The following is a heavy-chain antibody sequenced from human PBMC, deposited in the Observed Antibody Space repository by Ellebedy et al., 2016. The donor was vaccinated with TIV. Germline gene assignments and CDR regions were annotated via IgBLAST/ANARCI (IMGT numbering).Heavy chain of an antibody. V-gene: IGHV3-23*01. CDR3: AKDWYSSSSVYYFDY. CDR1: GFSFGSYW. D-gene: IGHD6-6*01. Sequence: GESLKISCAASGFSFGSYWMLWVRQAPGKGLEWVSAISGSGGSTYYADSVKGRFTISRDNSKNTLYLQMNSLRTEDTAVFYCAKDWYSSSSVYYFDYWGQGTLVTVSS. CDR2: ISGSGGST. J-gene: IGHJ4*02.